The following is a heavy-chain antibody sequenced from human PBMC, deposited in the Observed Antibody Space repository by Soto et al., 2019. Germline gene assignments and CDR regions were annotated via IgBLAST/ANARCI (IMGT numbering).Heavy chain of an antibody. D-gene: IGHD1-1*01. Sequence: EVQLVESGGGVVKPGGSLRLSCAASGFTFRTYAMNWVRQPPGKGLEWVSSISGSGHYIHYGDSMKGRFTVSRDNAKNLLFLQMNSLRADDTAVYYCAREFGTQGFDSWGQGTLVTVSS. CDR2: ISGSGHYI. V-gene: IGHV3-21*01. CDR3: AREFGTQGFDS. J-gene: IGHJ4*02. CDR1: GFTFRTYA.